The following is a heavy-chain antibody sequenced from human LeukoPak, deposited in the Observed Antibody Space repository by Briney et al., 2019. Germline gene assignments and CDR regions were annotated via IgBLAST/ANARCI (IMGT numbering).Heavy chain of an antibody. CDR2: IDNDGSDT. D-gene: IGHD5-12*01. CDR3: ARGGFSHAFDV. Sequence: GGSLRLSCAASGFTFRSYWILWVRHAPGKGLVWVGRIDNDGSDTIYADSVKGRFTVSRDNAKNTLYLQMNSLRAEDTAVYFCARGGFSHAFDVWGQGTVVTVSS. V-gene: IGHV3-74*01. J-gene: IGHJ3*01. CDR1: GFTFRSYW.